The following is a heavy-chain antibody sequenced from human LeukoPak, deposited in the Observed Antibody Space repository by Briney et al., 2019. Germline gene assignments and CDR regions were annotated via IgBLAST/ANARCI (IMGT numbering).Heavy chain of an antibody. Sequence: SVKVSCKASGGTFSSYAISWVRQAPGQGLEWMGGIIPIFGTANYAQKFQGRVMITTDESTSTAYMELSSLRSEDTAVYYCAMGIAVAGTGYYFDYWGQGTLVAVSS. V-gene: IGHV1-69*05. CDR1: GGTFSSYA. CDR2: IIPIFGTA. D-gene: IGHD6-19*01. CDR3: AMGIAVAGTGYYFDY. J-gene: IGHJ4*02.